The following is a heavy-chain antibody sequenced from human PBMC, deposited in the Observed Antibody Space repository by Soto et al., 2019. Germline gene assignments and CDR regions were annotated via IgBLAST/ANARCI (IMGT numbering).Heavy chain of an antibody. CDR2: INPNSGGT. Sequence: ASVKVSCKASGYTFTGYYMHWVRQAPGQGLEWMGWINPNSGGTNYAQKFQGWVTMTRDTSISTAYMELRRLRSDDTAVYYCARGATAAAVAYYYYGMDVWGQGTTVTVSS. CDR3: ARGATAAAVAYYYYGMDV. CDR1: GYTFTGYY. D-gene: IGHD6-13*01. J-gene: IGHJ6*02. V-gene: IGHV1-2*04.